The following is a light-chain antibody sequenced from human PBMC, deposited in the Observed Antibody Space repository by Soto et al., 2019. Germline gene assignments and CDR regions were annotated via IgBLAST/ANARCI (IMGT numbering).Light chain of an antibody. CDR3: CSYVGRSDSYV. V-gene: IGLV2-23*02. Sequence: QSVLSPPASVSGSPGQSITISCTGTSSDVGSNDLVSWYQQHPGKAPKLMIYEVSKRSSGISNRFSGSKSGNTASLTISGLQAEDEGDYYCCSYVGRSDSYVFGAGTKVTVL. CDR1: SSDVGSNDL. J-gene: IGLJ1*01. CDR2: EVS.